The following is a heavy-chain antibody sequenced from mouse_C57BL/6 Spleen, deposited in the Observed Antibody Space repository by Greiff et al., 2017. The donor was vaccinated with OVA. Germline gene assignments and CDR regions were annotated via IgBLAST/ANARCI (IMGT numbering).Heavy chain of an antibody. V-gene: IGHV3-6*01. Sequence: EVQVVESGPGLVKPSQSLSLTCSVTGYSITSGYYWNWIRQFPGNKLEWMGYISYDGSNNYNPSLKNRISITRDTSKNQFFLKLNSVTTEDTATYYCARVMGYYAMDYWGQGTSVTVSS. J-gene: IGHJ4*01. CDR2: ISYDGSN. D-gene: IGHD2-3*01. CDR3: ARVMGYYAMDY. CDR1: GYSITSGYY.